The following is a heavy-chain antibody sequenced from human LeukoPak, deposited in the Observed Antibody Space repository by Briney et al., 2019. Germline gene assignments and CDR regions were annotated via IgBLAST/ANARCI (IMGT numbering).Heavy chain of an antibody. V-gene: IGHV4-59*12. CDR3: ATGRALFY. J-gene: IGHJ4*02. CDR2: IYDTGST. CDR1: GGSISSYY. Sequence: SETLSLTCTVSGGSISSYYWSWIRQPPGKGLEWIGYIYDTGSTNYNPSLKSRVTISIDTSKNQFSLRLSSVTAADTAVYFCATGRALFYWGQGTLVTVSS.